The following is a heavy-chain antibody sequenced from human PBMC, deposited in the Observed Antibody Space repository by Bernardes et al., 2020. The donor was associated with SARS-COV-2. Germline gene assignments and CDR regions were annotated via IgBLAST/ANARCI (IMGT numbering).Heavy chain of an antibody. V-gene: IGHV3-23*01. Sequence: WGSLRLSCAASGFTFSSYAMTWVRQAPGKGLEWVSAITGSDGTTYYADSVKGRFTISRDNSKNTLYLQMNSLRAEDTAVYFCAKERRYNSAWYPIQFDYWGQGTLVTVSS. CDR3: AKERRYNSAWYPIQFDY. J-gene: IGHJ4*02. CDR1: GFTFSSYA. CDR2: ITGSDGTT. D-gene: IGHD6-19*01.